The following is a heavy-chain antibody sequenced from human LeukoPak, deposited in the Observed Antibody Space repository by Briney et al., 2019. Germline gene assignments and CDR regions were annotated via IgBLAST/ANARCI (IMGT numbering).Heavy chain of an antibody. D-gene: IGHD3-16*02. V-gene: IGHV1-2*02. CDR1: GYTFTGYY. CDR3: ARDLAYDYVWGSYRY. J-gene: IGHJ4*02. CDR2: INPNSGGT. Sequence: ASVKVSCKASGYTFTGYYMHWVRQAPGQGLGWMGWINPNSGGTNYAQKFQGRVTMTRDTSISTAYMELSRLRSDDTAVYYCARDLAYDYVWGSYRYWGQGTLVTVSS.